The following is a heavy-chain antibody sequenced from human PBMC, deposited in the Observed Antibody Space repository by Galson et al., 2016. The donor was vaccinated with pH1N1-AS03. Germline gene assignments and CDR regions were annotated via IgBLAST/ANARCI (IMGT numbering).Heavy chain of an antibody. CDR3: ARDKAPYYYDNSGYRSDY. CDR1: GYSLTGFY. J-gene: IGHJ4*02. CDR2: INPNSGDT. V-gene: IGHV1-2*02. Sequence: SVKVSCKASGYSLTGFYVHWVRQAPGQGLEWMGWINPNSGDTNYAQQFRGRVTMTRDTSINTAYMELSSLRSDDTAVYYCARDKAPYYYDNSGYRSDYWGQGTLVTVSS. D-gene: IGHD3-22*01.